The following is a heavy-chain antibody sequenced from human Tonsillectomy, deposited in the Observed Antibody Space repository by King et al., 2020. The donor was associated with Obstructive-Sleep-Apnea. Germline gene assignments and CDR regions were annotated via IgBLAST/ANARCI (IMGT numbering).Heavy chain of an antibody. CDR3: TTDLYCIGGYCYWAEYFHH. V-gene: IGHV3-15*01. J-gene: IGHJ1*01. Sequence: VQLVESGGDLVKPGGSLRLSCAASGFTFSNAWMNWVRQAPGKGLEWVGRSKSKTDGGTTHYTAPVKGRFTISRDDSKNTLYLQMNSLKTEDTAVYYCTTDLYCIGGYCYWAEYFHHWGQGTLVTVSS. D-gene: IGHD2-15*01. CDR1: GFTFSNAW. CDR2: SKSKTDGGTT.